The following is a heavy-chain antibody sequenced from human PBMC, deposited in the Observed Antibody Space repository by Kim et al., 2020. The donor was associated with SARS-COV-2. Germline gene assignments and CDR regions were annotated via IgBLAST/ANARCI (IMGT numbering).Heavy chain of an antibody. V-gene: IGHV4-34*01. Sequence: SETLSLTCAVYGGSFSGYYWSWIRQPPGKGLEWIGEINHSGSTNYNPSLKSRVTISVDTSKNQFSLKLSSVTAADTAVYYCASIMGATIKTIDYWGQGTLVTVSS. CDR3: ASIMGATIKTIDY. CDR1: GGSFSGYY. CDR2: INHSGST. D-gene: IGHD1-26*01. J-gene: IGHJ4*02.